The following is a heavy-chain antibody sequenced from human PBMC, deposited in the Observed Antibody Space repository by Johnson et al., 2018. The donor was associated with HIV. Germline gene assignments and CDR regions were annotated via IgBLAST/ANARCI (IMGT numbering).Heavy chain of an antibody. CDR3: ARGGYVPAFDI. D-gene: IGHD5-12*01. CDR1: GFTFSTYA. J-gene: IGHJ3*02. V-gene: IGHV3-30*04. Sequence: QVQLVESGGGLIQPGGSLRVSCAASGFTFSTYAMHWVRPTPGKGLEWVAIISYDGSNKYYADSVKGRFTISRDNSKNTLYLQMNSLRAEDTAMYYCARGGYVPAFDIWGQGTKVTVSS. CDR2: ISYDGSNK.